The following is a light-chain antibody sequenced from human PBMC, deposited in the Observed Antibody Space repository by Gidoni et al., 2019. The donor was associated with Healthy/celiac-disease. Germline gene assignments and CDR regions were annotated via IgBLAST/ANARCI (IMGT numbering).Light chain of an antibody. J-gene: IGKJ5*01. CDR3: QQRSNWPQIT. CDR2: DAS. CDR1: QSVSSY. V-gene: IGKV3-11*01. Sequence: EIVLTQSPATLSLSPGERATLSYRASQSVSSYLAWYQQKPGQAPRLLIYDASNRATGIPARFSGSGSGTHFTLTISSLEPEDFAVYYCQQRSNWPQITFGQGTRLEIK.